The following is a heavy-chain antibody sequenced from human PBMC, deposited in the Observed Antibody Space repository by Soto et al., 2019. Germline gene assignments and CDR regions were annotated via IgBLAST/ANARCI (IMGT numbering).Heavy chain of an antibody. CDR1: GLPLSHSW. CDR3: ASLSAPDDF. Sequence: EVLLVESGGGLVQPGGSMRLACAASGLPLSHSWIHWVRQVPGKGLVWVAEISNDERNIRTSYADSVKGRFTVSREDAKNTLYLQMNSRRGDDTAVYYCASLSAPDDFWGQGAQVTVSS. V-gene: IGHV3-74*01. D-gene: IGHD6-25*01. J-gene: IGHJ4*02. CDR2: ISNDERNI.